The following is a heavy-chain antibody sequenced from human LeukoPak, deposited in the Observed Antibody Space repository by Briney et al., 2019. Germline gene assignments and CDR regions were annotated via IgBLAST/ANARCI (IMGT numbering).Heavy chain of an antibody. V-gene: IGHV3-21*01. D-gene: IGHD6-13*01. CDR3: ARGHSSSWSDY. Sequence: GGSLRLSCAASGFTFSSYSMNWVRQAPGKGLEWVSSISSSSSYIYYADSVEGRFTISRDNAKNSLYLQMNSLRAEDTAVYYCARGHSSSWSDYWGQGTLVTVSS. J-gene: IGHJ4*02. CDR2: ISSSSSYI. CDR1: GFTFSSYS.